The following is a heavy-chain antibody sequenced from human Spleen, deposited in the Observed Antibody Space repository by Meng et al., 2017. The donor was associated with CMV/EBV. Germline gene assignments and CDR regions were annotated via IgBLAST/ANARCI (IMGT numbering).Heavy chain of an antibody. CDR1: RFTFSSYA. Sequence: GESLKISCAASRFTFSSYAMSWVRQAPGKGLEWVSAISGSGLSTYYADSVKGRFTISRDNSKNTLYLQMNSLRAEDTAVYYCARDKWYQIGGPLDYWGQGTLVTVSS. D-gene: IGHD2-2*01. V-gene: IGHV3-23*01. CDR3: ARDKWYQIGGPLDY. J-gene: IGHJ4*02. CDR2: ISGSGLST.